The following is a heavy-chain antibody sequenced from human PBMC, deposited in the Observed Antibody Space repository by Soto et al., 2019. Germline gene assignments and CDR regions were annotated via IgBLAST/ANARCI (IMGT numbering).Heavy chain of an antibody. CDR3: GRTMIPHYYYGMDV. V-gene: IGHV2-26*01. Sequence: SGPTLVNPTETLTLTCTVSGFSLSNARMGVSWIRQPPGKALEWLAHIFSNDEKSYSTSLKSRLTISKDTSKSQVVLTMTNMDPVDTATYYCGRTMIPHYYYGMDVWGQGTTVTVSS. D-gene: IGHD3-16*01. CDR1: GFSLSNARMG. J-gene: IGHJ6*02. CDR2: IFSNDEK.